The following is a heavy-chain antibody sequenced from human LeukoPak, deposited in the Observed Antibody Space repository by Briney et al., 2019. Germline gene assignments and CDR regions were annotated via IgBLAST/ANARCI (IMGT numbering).Heavy chain of an antibody. D-gene: IGHD3-9*01. J-gene: IGHJ6*03. CDR3: ARHNGFDRGYYYYMDV. Sequence: PSETLSLTCTVSGGFINSYYWSWIRQPAGKGLEWIGRGYTSGITNYNPYLKSRITMSVDTSKNQFSLKLTSVTAADTAVYYCARHNGFDRGYYYYMDVWGKGTTVTVSS. V-gene: IGHV4-4*07. CDR2: GYTSGIT. CDR1: GGFINSYY.